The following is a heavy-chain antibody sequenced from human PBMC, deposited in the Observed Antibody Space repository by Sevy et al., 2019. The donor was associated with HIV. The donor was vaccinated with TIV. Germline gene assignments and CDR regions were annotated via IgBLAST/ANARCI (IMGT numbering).Heavy chain of an antibody. CDR1: GYRFPSHW. CDR3: ATSRSGYFDSSGYYIY. V-gene: IGHV5-51*01. CDR2: IYPDDSDT. D-gene: IGHD3-22*01. Sequence: GESLKISCKGSGYRFPSHWIGWVRHMPGKGLEWMGIIYPDDSDTRYSPSFQGQVTFSADKSISTAYLQWSSLKASDTAMYYCATSRSGYFDSSGYYIYWGQGSLVTVSS. J-gene: IGHJ4*02.